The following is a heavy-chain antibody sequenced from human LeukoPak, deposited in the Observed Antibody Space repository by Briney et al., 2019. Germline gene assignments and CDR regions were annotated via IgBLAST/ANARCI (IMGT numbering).Heavy chain of an antibody. CDR3: AREESGGYFDY. Sequence: ASVKVSCKASGFTFTNYYMHWVRQAPGQGLEWMGLINPSGSSTNYAQKFRGRVTMTRDTSTTTVYMELSSLRSEDTAVYYCAREESGGYFDYGGQGTLVTVSS. CDR1: GFTFTNYY. CDR2: INPSGSST. D-gene: IGHD2-8*02. J-gene: IGHJ4*02. V-gene: IGHV1-46*01.